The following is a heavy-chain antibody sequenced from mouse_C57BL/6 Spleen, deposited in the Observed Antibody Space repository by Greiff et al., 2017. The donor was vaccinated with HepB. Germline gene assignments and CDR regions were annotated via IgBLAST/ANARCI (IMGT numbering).Heavy chain of an antibody. CDR2: ISSGSSTI. Sequence: EVQVVESGGGLVKPGGSLKLSCAASGFTFSDYGMHWVRQAPEKGLEWVAYISSGSSTIYYADTVKGRFTISRDNAKNTLFLQMTSLRSEDTAMYYCARKDSSGSAWFAYWGQGTLVTVSA. V-gene: IGHV5-17*01. CDR3: ARKDSSGSAWFAY. CDR1: GFTFSDYG. D-gene: IGHD3-2*02. J-gene: IGHJ3*01.